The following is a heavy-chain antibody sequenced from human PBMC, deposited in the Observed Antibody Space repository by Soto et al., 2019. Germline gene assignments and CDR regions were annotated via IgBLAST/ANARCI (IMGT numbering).Heavy chain of an antibody. V-gene: IGHV1-69*02. Sequence: GASVKVSCKASGGTFSSYTISWVRQAPGQGLEWMGRFFLIFGIANYAQKFQGRVTITADKSTSTAYMELSSLRSEDTAVYYFARFPIDGDYPRGYYYYYYMDVWGKGTTVTVSS. J-gene: IGHJ6*03. CDR1: GGTFSSYT. CDR3: ARFPIDGDYPRGYYYYYYMDV. CDR2: FFLIFGIA. D-gene: IGHD4-17*01.